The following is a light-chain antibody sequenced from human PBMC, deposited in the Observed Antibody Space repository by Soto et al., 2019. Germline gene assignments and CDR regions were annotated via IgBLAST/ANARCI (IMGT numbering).Light chain of an antibody. Sequence: EIVLTQSPGILSLSPGERATLSCRASHSVSSYLAWYQQKPGQAPRLLIYDASNRATGIPARFSGSGSGTDFTLTISSLQPDDFATYYCQHYNSYSEAFGQGTKVDIK. CDR1: HSVSSY. J-gene: IGKJ1*01. CDR2: DAS. V-gene: IGKV3-11*01. CDR3: QHYNSYSEA.